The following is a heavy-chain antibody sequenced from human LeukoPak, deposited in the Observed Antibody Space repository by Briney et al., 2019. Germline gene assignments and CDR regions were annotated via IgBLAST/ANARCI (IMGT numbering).Heavy chain of an antibody. CDR1: GYTLINYG. J-gene: IGHJ3*02. V-gene: IGHV1-18*01. CDR2: ISFKNGNT. Sequence: ASVKVSCKASGYTLINYGISWVRQAPGQGLEWMGWISFKNGNTNSAQKLQDRVTMTTDTSTSTAYMELMSLRSDDTAVYYCAKGGSTRPWSFDIWGQGTMVTVSS. CDR3: AKGGSTRPWSFDI. D-gene: IGHD2-2*01.